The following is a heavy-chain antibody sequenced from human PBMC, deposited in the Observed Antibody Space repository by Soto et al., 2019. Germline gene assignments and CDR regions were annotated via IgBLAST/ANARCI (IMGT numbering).Heavy chain of an antibody. D-gene: IGHD6-19*01. CDR1: GGTFSSYA. CDR2: IIPIFGTA. CDR3: ARVVGEAGARYFDD. V-gene: IGHV1-69*13. J-gene: IGHJ4*02. Sequence: SVKVSCKASGGTFSSYAISWVRQAPGQGLEWMGGIIPIFGTANYAQKFQGRVTITADESTSTAYMELSSLRSEDTAVYYCARVVGEAGARYFDDWGQGTRVTVAS.